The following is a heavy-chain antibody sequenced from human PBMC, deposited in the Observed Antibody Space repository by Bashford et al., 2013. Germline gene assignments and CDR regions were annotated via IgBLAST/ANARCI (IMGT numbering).Heavy chain of an antibody. D-gene: IGHD2-2*02. J-gene: IGHJ6*02. CDR3: ARDHCSTTSCYSPRRYGMDV. CDR2: IHTSGT. V-gene: IGHV4-31*02. Sequence: PEKGLEWVGYIHTSGTHYNPSLKSRVSISVDSSKNQFSLKLSSVTAADTAVYYCARDHCSTTSCYSPRRYGMDVWGQGTTVTVSS.